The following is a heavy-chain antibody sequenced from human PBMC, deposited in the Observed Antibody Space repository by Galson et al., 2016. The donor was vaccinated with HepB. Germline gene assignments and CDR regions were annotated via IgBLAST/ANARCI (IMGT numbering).Heavy chain of an antibody. V-gene: IGHV3-53*01. CDR3: VQGSTAPAV. Sequence: SLRLSCAASGFTVSNNYMNWVRQAPGKGLEWISLIYSHGGTYYADSVRGRFTISRDSSKNTLYLQMNSLRAEDAALYYCVQGSTAPAVWGKGTPVTVST. CDR2: IYSHGGT. CDR1: GFTVSNNY. D-gene: IGHD2-2*01. J-gene: IGHJ6*04.